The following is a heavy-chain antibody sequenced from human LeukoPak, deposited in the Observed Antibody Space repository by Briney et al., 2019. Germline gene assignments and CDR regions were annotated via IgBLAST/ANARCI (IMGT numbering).Heavy chain of an antibody. Sequence: SETLSLTCLVSGDSIRTTSFWGWIRQPPGMGLEWIASASHSGINYYNPSLRSRVIESADTSKNQFSLRLTSVTAADTAVYYCARRGGHSWDVGNWFDPWGQGILVTVSS. CDR1: GDSIRTTSF. J-gene: IGHJ5*02. CDR3: ARRGGHSWDVGNWFDP. V-gene: IGHV4-39*01. D-gene: IGHD6-13*01. CDR2: ASHSGIN.